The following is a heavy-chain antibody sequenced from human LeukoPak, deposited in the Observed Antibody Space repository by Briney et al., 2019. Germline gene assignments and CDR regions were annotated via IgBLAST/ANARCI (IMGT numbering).Heavy chain of an antibody. D-gene: IGHD5-18*01. CDR2: ISYDGSNK. V-gene: IGHV3-30-3*01. Sequence: GGSLRLSCAASGFTFSSYAMHWVRQAPGKGLEWVAVISYDGSNKYYADSVKGRLTISRDNSKNTLYLQMNSLRAEDTAVYYCARSLGYSYGYGGGGQGTLVTVSS. CDR3: ARSLGYSYGYGG. CDR1: GFTFSSYA. J-gene: IGHJ4*02.